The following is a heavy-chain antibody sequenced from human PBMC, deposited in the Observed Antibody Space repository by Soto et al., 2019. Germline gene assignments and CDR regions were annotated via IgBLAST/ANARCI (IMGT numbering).Heavy chain of an antibody. CDR3: AKARLWGGDGYNSYYYNAMDV. V-gene: IGHV3-9*01. D-gene: IGHD3-16*01. CDR1: GFTFDDYA. Sequence: GGSLRLSCAASGFTFDDYAMYWVRQGPGKGLELVSGISWDSGRIGYADSVKGRFTISRDNAKNSLYLQMNSLRPEDTALYYCAKARLWGGDGYNSYYYNAMDVWGQGTTVIVSS. CDR2: ISWDSGRI. J-gene: IGHJ6*02.